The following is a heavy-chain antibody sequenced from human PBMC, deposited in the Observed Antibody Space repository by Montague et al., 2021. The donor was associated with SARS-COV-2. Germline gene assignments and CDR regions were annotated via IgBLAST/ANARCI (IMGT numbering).Heavy chain of an antibody. CDR3: TALRRTDPFDY. V-gene: IGHV3-7*01. Sequence: SLRLSCAASGFTFTTHWMNWVHQAPGKGLEWVANINEDGSQKYYIDSVKGRFTISRDNARNSLFLQMTGLRAEDTAVYYCTALRRTDPFDYWGQGNLVTVSS. CDR2: INEDGSQK. D-gene: IGHD2-21*02. CDR1: GFTFTTHW. J-gene: IGHJ4*02.